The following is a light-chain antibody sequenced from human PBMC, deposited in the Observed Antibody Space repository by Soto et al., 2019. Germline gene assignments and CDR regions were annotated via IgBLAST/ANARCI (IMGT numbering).Light chain of an antibody. Sequence: DIQMTQSPSSLSASVGDTVTITCRASQNVGRYLHWYQQKPRVAPRLLIYSTSNLERGVPSRFSGSGYGRDFTLTISGLQPEDGGIYYCQDTYTTPCSFGQGTRLEI. CDR3: QDTYTTPCS. J-gene: IGKJ2*02. V-gene: IGKV1-39*01. CDR1: QNVGRY. CDR2: STS.